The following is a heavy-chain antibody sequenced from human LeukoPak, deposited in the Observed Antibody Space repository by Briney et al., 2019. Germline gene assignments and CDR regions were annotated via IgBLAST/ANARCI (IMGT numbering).Heavy chain of an antibody. CDR2: IYSGGST. V-gene: IGHV3-53*01. Sequence: GGSLRLSCAASGFTVSSNYMSWVRQAPGKGLEWVSVIYSGGSTYYADSVKGRFTISRDNSKNTLYLQMNSLRAEDTAVYYCAKVPLRTGLKYFDYWGQETLVTVSS. J-gene: IGHJ4*02. CDR3: AKVPLRTGLKYFDY. D-gene: IGHD3/OR15-3a*01. CDR1: GFTVSSNY.